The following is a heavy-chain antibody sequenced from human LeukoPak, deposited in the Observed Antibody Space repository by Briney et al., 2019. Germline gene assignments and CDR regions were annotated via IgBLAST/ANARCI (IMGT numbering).Heavy chain of an antibody. CDR1: GFTFSSYE. CDR3: ATTSIAAAVPGCFDY. V-gene: IGHV3-48*03. D-gene: IGHD6-13*01. CDR2: ISSSGKTI. Sequence: PGGSLRLSCEASGFTFSSYEMNWVRQAPGKGLEWASYISSSGKTIYYADSTKGRFTVSRDNAKNSLYLQMNSLRAEDTAVYYCATTSIAAAVPGCFDYWGQGTLVTVFS. J-gene: IGHJ4*02.